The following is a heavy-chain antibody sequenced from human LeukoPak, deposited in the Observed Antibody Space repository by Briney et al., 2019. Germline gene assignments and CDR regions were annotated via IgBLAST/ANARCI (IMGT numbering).Heavy chain of an antibody. CDR2: INPNSGGT. D-gene: IGHD6-19*01. J-gene: IGHJ4*02. V-gene: IGHV1-2*06. CDR1: GYTFTGYY. Sequence: ASVKVSSKASGYTFTGYYMHWVRQAPGQGLEWMGRINPNSGGTNYAQKFQGRVTMTRDTSISTAYMELSRLRSDDTAVYYCARGSGPNSSGWYRDWGQGTLVTVSS. CDR3: ARGSGPNSSGWYRD.